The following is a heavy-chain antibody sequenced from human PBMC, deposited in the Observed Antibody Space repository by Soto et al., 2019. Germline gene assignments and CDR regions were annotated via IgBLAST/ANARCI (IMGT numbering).Heavy chain of an antibody. J-gene: IGHJ4*02. CDR3: ARDGYGSGSYYIDY. CDR1: GFTFSSYG. Sequence: QVQLVESGGGVVQPGRSLRLSCAASGFTFSSYGMHWVRQAPGKGLEWVAVIWYDGSSKYYADSVKGRFTISRDNSKNTLYLQMNSLRAEDTAVYYCARDGYGSGSYYIDYWGQGTLVTVSS. V-gene: IGHV3-33*01. D-gene: IGHD3-10*01. CDR2: IWYDGSSK.